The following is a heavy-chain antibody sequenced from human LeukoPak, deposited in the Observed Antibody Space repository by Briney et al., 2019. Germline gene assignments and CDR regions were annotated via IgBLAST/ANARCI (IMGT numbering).Heavy chain of an antibody. CDR3: ACSNQPAGGFAY. D-gene: IGHD3-16*01. J-gene: IGHJ4*02. V-gene: IGHV4-39*07. CDR1: GGSISSSSYY. CDR2: INHSGST. Sequence: SETLSLTCTVSGGSISSSSYYWGWIRQPPGKGLEWIGEINHSGSTNYNPSLKSRVTISVDTSKNQFSLKLSSVTAADTAVYYCACSNQPAGGFAYWGQGTLVTVSS.